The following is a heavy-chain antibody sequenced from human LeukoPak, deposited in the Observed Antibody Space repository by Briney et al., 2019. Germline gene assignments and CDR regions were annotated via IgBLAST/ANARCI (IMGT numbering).Heavy chain of an antibody. J-gene: IGHJ4*02. Sequence: GGPLRLSCAASGFTFTSYTMNWVRQAPGKGLAWVSSISSSSNYIYYADSVKGRFTISRDNAKNSLYLQMNSLRAEDTALYYCARDPGYSGYDFPDYWGQGTLVTVSS. V-gene: IGHV3-21*04. CDR2: ISSSSNYI. CDR1: GFTFTSYT. D-gene: IGHD5-12*01. CDR3: ARDPGYSGYDFPDY.